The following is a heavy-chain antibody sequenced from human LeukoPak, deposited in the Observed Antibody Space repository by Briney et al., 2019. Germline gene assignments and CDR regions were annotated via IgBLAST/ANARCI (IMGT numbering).Heavy chain of an antibody. V-gene: IGHV3-21*01. CDR1: GFTFSSYS. CDR3: ARDGGSSWYNWFDP. CDR2: ISSSSSYI. J-gene: IGHJ5*02. Sequence: GGSLRLSCAASGFTFSSYSMNWVRQAPGKGLEWVSSISSSSSYIYYADSVKGRFTISRDNAKNSLYLQMNSLRAEDTAVYYCARDGGSSWYNWFDPWGQGTLVTVSS. D-gene: IGHD6-13*01.